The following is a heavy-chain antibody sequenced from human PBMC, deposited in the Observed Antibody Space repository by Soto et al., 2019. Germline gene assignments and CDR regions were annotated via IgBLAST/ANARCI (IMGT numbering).Heavy chain of an antibody. CDR2: IHLNSGGT. V-gene: IGHV1-2*04. J-gene: IGHJ6*02. CDR3: ARDMTTVTTASGYYYGMDV. CDR1: GYTFTGYY. D-gene: IGHD4-17*01. Sequence: GASVKVSCTASGYTFTGYYVHWVRQAPGHGLEWLGWIHLNSGGTNYAQKFQGWVTMTRDTSISTAYMELSRLRSDDTAVYYCARDMTTVTTASGYYYGMDVWGQGTTVTVSS.